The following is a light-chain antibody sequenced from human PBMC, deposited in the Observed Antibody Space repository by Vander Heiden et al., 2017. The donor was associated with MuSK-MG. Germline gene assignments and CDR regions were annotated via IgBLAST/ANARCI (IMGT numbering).Light chain of an antibody. CDR3: CSYTTSGAHV. Sequence: QSALTQPASVSGSPGQSITISCTGTSSDVGNYNLVSWYQHHPGKAPKFLIYEVSKRPSGVSNHFSGSKSGNTASLTISGLQAEDEADYYCCSYTTSGAHVFGTGTKVAV. J-gene: IGLJ1*01. V-gene: IGLV2-23*02. CDR1: SSDVGNYNL. CDR2: EVS.